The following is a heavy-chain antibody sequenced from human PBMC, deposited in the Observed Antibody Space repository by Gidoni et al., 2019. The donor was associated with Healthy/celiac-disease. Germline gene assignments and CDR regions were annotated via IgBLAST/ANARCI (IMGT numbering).Heavy chain of an antibody. V-gene: IGHV3-30*18. CDR3: AKGGLGYCSSTSCYSPGGMDV. CDR1: GFTFSSYG. D-gene: IGHD2-2*01. Sequence: QVQLVESGGGVVQPGRSLRLSCAASGFTFSSYGINWVRQAPGTWLEWGAVISYDGSNKYYADSVKGRFTISRDNSKNTLYLQMNSLRAEDTAVYYCAKGGLGYCSSTSCYSPGGMDVWGQGTTVTVSS. J-gene: IGHJ6*02. CDR2: ISYDGSNK.